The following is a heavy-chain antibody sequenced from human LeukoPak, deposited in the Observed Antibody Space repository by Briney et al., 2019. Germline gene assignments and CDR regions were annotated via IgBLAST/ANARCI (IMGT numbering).Heavy chain of an antibody. V-gene: IGHV4-34*01. J-gene: IGHJ6*03. Sequence: SETLSLTCAVYGGSFSGYYWSWIRQLPGRGLEWIGEINHSGSTNYNPSLKSRVTMSVDTSKNQFSLKVSSVTAADTAVYYCARERTVDPYMDVWGKGTTVTVSS. D-gene: IGHD4-23*01. CDR2: INHSGST. CDR3: ARERTVDPYMDV. CDR1: GGSFSGYY.